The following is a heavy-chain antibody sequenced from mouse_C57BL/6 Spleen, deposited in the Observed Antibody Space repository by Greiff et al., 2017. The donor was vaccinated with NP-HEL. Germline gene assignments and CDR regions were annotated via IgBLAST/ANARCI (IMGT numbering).Heavy chain of an antibody. Sequence: EVQLVESGGDLVKPGGSLKLSCAASGFTFSSYGMSWVRQTPDKRLEWVATISSGGSYTYYPDSVKGRFTISRDNAKNTLYLQMSSLKSEDTAMYYCARPGDAMDYWGQGTSVTVSS. J-gene: IGHJ4*01. V-gene: IGHV5-6*01. D-gene: IGHD3-3*01. CDR1: GFTFSSYG. CDR2: ISSGGSYT. CDR3: ARPGDAMDY.